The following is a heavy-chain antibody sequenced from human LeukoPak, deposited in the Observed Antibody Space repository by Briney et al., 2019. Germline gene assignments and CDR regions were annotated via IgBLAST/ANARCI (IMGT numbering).Heavy chain of an antibody. CDR3: ARDPRGYSGYESWFGP. Sequence: ASVTVSCKASGYTFTGYCIHWVRQAPGQGLEWMGWINPNNGGTNYAQRYQDRVTMTRDTSVSTAYMELSSLRSDDTAVYYCARDPRGYSGYESWFGPWGQGTLVTVSS. D-gene: IGHD5-12*01. V-gene: IGHV1-2*02. CDR2: INPNNGGT. J-gene: IGHJ5*02. CDR1: GYTFTGYC.